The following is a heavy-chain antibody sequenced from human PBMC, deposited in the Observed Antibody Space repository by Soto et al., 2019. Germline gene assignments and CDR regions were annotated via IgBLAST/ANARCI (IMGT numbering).Heavy chain of an antibody. J-gene: IGHJ4*02. D-gene: IGHD3-3*01. CDR2: ISYDGSNK. Sequence: GGSLRLSCAASGFTFSSYAMHWVRQAPGKGLEWVAVISYDGSNKYYADSVKGRFTISRDNSKNTLYLQMNSLRAEDTAVYYCARGDGDWNPYYDFCSGYSDYWGQGTLVTVSS. V-gene: IGHV3-30-3*01. CDR3: ARGDGDWNPYYDFCSGYSDY. CDR1: GFTFSSYA.